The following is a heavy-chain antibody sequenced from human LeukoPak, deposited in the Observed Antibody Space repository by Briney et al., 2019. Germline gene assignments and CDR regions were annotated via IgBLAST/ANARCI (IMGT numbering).Heavy chain of an antibody. CDR3: AKDFSPMAAALGPDY. CDR2: ISACNGDT. CDR1: GYTFTSYG. Sequence: GASVKVSCKASGYTFTSYGISWVRQAPGQGLEWMGWISACNGDTNYAQGFQGRVTMATDTSTSTTYMELRSLRFDDTAVYYCAKDFSPMAAALGPDYWGQGTLVTVSS. D-gene: IGHD6-13*01. V-gene: IGHV1-18*01. J-gene: IGHJ4*02.